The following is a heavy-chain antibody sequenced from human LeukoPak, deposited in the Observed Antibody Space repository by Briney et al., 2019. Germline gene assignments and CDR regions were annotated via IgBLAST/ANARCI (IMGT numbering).Heavy chain of an antibody. CDR2: IYTSGST. CDR3: ARGSYYYDSRGKRDAFDI. J-gene: IGHJ3*02. D-gene: IGHD3-22*01. Sequence: PSETLSLTCTVSGDSISIYYWSWIRQPAGKGLEWIGRIYTSGSTNYNPSLKTRVSMSVDTSKNQFSLKLNSVTAADTAVYYCARGSYYYDSRGKRDAFDIWGQGTMVTVSS. V-gene: IGHV4-4*07. CDR1: GDSISIYY.